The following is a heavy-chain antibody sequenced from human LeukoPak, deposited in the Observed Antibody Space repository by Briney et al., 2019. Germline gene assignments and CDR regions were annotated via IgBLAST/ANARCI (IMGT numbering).Heavy chain of an antibody. CDR1: GGSISSYY. Sequence: WETLSLTCTVSGGSISSYYWNWIRQPAGKGLEWIGRIYTSGSTNYNPSLKSRVTMSVDTSKNQFSLNLISVTTADTAVYYCARDLTDYYELDYWGQGTLVTVSS. CDR3: ARDLTDYYELDY. J-gene: IGHJ4*02. CDR2: IYTSGST. D-gene: IGHD3-22*01. V-gene: IGHV4-4*07.